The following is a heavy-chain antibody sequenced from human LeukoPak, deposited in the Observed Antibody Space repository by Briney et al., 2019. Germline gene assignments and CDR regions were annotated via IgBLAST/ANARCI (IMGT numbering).Heavy chain of an antibody. V-gene: IGHV4-39*07. CDR2: IYYSGST. Sequence: KPSETLSLTCTVSGGSISSSSYYWGWIRQPPGKGLEWIGSIYYSGSTYYNPSLKSRVTISVDTSKNQFSLKLSSVTAADTAVYYCARAEEYYYDSSGYFDYWGQGTLVTVSS. CDR1: GGSISSSSYY. J-gene: IGHJ4*02. CDR3: ARAEEYYYDSSGYFDY. D-gene: IGHD3-22*01.